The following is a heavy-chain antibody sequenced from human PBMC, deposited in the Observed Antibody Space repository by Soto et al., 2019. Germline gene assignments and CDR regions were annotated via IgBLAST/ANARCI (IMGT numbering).Heavy chain of an antibody. Sequence: QVQLVQSGAEVKKPGSSVKVSCKASGGTFSSYAISWVRQAPGEGLGWMGGIIPIFGTANYAQKFQGSVTITADESTRAAYMELSSLRSENTALYYFFITGTTGKYDFDYWGQGTRVTVSS. D-gene: IGHD1-7*01. CDR2: IIPIFGTA. V-gene: IGHV1-69*01. CDR3: FITGTTGKYDFDY. CDR1: GGTFSSYA. J-gene: IGHJ4*02.